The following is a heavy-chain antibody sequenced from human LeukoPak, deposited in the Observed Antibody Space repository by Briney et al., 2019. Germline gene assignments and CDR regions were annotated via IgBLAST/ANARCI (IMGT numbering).Heavy chain of an antibody. CDR1: GFTFDDYA. Sequence: GGSLRLPCAASGFTFDDYAMHWVRQAPGKGLEWVSGISWNSGTIGYADSVKGRFTISRDDAKNSLYLQMNSLRAEDTALYYCAKGPTLYYFDYWGQGTLVTVSS. CDR3: AKGPTLYYFDY. V-gene: IGHV3-9*01. D-gene: IGHD3-10*01. J-gene: IGHJ4*02. CDR2: ISWNSGTI.